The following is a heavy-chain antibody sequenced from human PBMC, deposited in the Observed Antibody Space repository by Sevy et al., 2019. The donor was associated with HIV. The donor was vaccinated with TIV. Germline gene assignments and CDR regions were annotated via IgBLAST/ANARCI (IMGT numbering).Heavy chain of an antibody. J-gene: IGHJ3*02. CDR1: GGSISSYY. CDR2: IYYSGRT. D-gene: IGHD3-16*02. Sequence: SETLSLTCTVSGGSISSYYWSWIRQPPGKGLEWIGYIYYSGRTTYNPSLKSRVTISVDTSKNQFSLKLSSVTAADTAVYYCARGGAVTFGGVIVKSAFDIWGQGTMVTVSS. V-gene: IGHV4-59*01. CDR3: ARGGAVTFGGVIVKSAFDI.